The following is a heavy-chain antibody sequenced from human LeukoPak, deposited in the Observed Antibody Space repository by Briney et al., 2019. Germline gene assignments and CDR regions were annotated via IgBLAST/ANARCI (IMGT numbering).Heavy chain of an antibody. V-gene: IGHV3-23*01. CDR3: AKDPHYYDSSGSRLRLGGEDY. J-gene: IGHJ4*02. Sequence: QPGGSLRLSCAASGFTFSNYAMSWVRQAPGKGLEWVSAISGSGTYTYYADSVKGRFTISRDNSRNTLHLQMNSLRAEDTAVYYCAKDPHYYDSSGSRLRLGGEDYWGQGTLVTVSS. CDR2: ISGSGTYT. D-gene: IGHD3-22*01. CDR1: GFTFSNYA.